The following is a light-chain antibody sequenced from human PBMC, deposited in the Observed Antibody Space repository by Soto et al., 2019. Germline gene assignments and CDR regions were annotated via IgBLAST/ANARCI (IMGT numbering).Light chain of an antibody. CDR3: QQYVSSPRT. CDR1: QSISSY. Sequence: STLSETVGDRVTITCRASQSISSYLNWYQQKPGKAPKLLIYAASSLQSGVPSRFSGSGSGTDFTLTINRLEPEDFAVYYCQQYVSSPRTFGQGTKVDIK. CDR2: AAS. V-gene: IGKV1-39*01. J-gene: IGKJ1*01.